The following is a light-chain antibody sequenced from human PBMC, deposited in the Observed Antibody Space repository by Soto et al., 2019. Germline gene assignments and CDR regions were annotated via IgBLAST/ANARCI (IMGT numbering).Light chain of an antibody. Sequence: AIRMTQSPSSLSASTGDRVTITCRASQDIHNYLAWYQQRPGQAPKFLIYDASKLQRGVESRFSGSGSGTEFTLSISGLQSEDFATYYCQQYYTYPLTFGGGTRVEI. J-gene: IGKJ4*01. CDR3: QQYYTYPLT. V-gene: IGKV1-8*01. CDR1: QDIHNY. CDR2: DAS.